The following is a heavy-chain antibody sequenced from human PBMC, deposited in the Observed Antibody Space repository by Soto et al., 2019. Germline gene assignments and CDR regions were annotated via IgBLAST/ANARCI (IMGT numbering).Heavy chain of an antibody. CDR2: IYSGGST. J-gene: IGHJ2*01. CDR1: GFTVSSNY. CDR3: VRGYSDYKNFYYFDL. D-gene: IGHD5-12*01. V-gene: IGHV3-53*04. Sequence: EVQLVESGGDLVQPGGSLRLSCAASGFTVSSNYMNWVRQAPGKGLEWVSVIYSGGSTFYTDSVKGRFTISRHNSQNTVYLHMNSLRAEDTAVYYCVRGYSDYKNFYYFDLWGRGTLVTVSS.